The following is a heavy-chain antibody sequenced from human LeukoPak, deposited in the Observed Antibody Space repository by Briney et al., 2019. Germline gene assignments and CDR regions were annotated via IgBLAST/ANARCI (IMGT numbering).Heavy chain of an antibody. CDR3: AREISLTMVRGRFDP. V-gene: IGHV4-4*07. J-gene: IGHJ5*02. Sequence: SETLSLTCTVSGGSISSYYWSWIRQPAGKGLEWIGRIYTSGSTNYNPSLKSRVTMSVDTSKNQFSLKLSSVTAADTAVYYCAREISLTMVRGRFDPWGQGTLVTVSS. CDR1: GGSISSYY. D-gene: IGHD3-10*01. CDR2: IYTSGST.